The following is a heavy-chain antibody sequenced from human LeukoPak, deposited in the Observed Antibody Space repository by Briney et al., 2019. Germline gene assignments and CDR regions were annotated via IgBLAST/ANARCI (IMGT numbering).Heavy chain of an antibody. D-gene: IGHD4-23*01. Sequence: SETLSLTCTVSGGSISSSSYYWGWIRQPPGKGLEWIGSIYYSGSTYYNPSLKSRVTISVDTSKNQFSLKLSSVTAADTAVYYCATYGGNPRGFDPWGQGTLVTASS. CDR1: GGSISSSSYY. V-gene: IGHV4-39*01. J-gene: IGHJ5*02. CDR3: ATYGGNPRGFDP. CDR2: IYYSGST.